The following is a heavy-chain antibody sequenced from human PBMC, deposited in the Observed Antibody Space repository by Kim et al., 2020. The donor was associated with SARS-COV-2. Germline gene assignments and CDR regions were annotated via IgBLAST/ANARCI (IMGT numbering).Heavy chain of an antibody. D-gene: IGHD3-10*01. Sequence: SETLSLTCTVSGGSINNGIYYWSWIRQHPGKGLEWIGYIYYSGSTYYNPSLESRVTISVDTSKNQFSLKLSSVTVADTAVYYCGRDAGGGSGSYYRYVEYCGQGTLVTVSS. CDR1: GGSINNGIYY. CDR3: GRDAGGGSGSYYRYVEY. J-gene: IGHJ4*02. V-gene: IGHV4-31*03. CDR2: IYYSGST.